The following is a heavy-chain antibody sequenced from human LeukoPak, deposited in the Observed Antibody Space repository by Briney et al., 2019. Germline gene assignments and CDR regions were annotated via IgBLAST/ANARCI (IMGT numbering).Heavy chain of an antibody. CDR3: ARDRYKSGSWFDP. D-gene: IGHD1-14*01. CDR2: IYHSGST. J-gene: IGHJ5*02. Sequence: PSQTLSLTCTVSGGSISSGGYYWSWIRQPPGKGLEWIGYIYHSGSTYYNPSLKSRVTISVDRSKNQFSLKLSSVTAADTAVYYCARDRYKSGSWFDPWGQGTLVTVSS. CDR1: GGSISSGGYY. V-gene: IGHV4-30-2*01.